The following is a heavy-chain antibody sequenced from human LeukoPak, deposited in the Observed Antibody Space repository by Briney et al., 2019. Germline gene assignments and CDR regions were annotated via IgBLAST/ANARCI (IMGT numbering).Heavy chain of an antibody. J-gene: IGHJ4*02. CDR3: ARDYGGKFDY. D-gene: IGHD4-23*01. Sequence: PSETLSLTCTVSRGSISSFYWSWIRQPPGKGLEWIGYISYSGNTKYNPSLKSRVTISVDTPKNQFSLKLSCVTAADTAVYYCARDYGGKFDYWGQGTLVTASS. V-gene: IGHV4-59*01. CDR2: ISYSGNT. CDR1: RGSISSFY.